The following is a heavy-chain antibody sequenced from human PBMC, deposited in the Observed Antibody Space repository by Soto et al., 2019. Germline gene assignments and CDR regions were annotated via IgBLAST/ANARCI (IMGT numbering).Heavy chain of an antibody. CDR2: IYSGGST. Sequence: AKVKGLEGVSFIYSGGSTYYADSVKGRFTISRDNSKDTLYLQMNSLRAEDTAVYYCATYPRGSRAARFYYFDFRGQGTLVTRSS. J-gene: IGHJ4*02. V-gene: IGHV3-66*01. CDR3: ATYPRGSRAARFYYFDF. D-gene: IGHD3-16*01.